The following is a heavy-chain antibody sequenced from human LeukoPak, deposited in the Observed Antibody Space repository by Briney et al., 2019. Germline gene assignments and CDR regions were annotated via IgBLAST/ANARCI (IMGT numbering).Heavy chain of an antibody. CDR2: IYHSGST. J-gene: IGHJ4*02. CDR1: GYSISSGYY. CDR3: ARNGXXNYFDY. V-gene: IGHV4-38-2*01. D-gene: IGHD2-8*01. Sequence: PSETLSLTCAVSGYSISSGYYWGWIRQPPGKGLEWIGSIYHSGSTHYNPSLKSRVTISVDTSKNQFSLKLNSVTAADTAVYYCARNGXXNYFDYXGQGTLVTVSS.